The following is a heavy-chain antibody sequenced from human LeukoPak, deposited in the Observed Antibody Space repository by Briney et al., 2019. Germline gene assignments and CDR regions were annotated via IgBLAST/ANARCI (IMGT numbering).Heavy chain of an antibody. D-gene: IGHD6-19*01. V-gene: IGHV4-59*01. J-gene: IGHJ1*01. Sequence: SETLSLTCTVSGGSISSYYWSWIRQPPGKGLEWIGYIYYSGSTSYNPSLKSRVTISVDTSKNQFSLKLSSVTAADTAVYYCARESSGWYDQYFQHWGQGTLVTVSS. CDR2: IYYSGST. CDR3: ARESSGWYDQYFQH. CDR1: GGSISSYY.